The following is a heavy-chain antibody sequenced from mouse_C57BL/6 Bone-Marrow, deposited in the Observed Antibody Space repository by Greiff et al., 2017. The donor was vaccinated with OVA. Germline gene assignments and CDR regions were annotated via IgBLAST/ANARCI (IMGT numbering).Heavy chain of an antibody. CDR3: ARSAYFAMDY. CDR2: IYPRSGNT. CDR1: GFNIKNTY. J-gene: IGHJ4*01. Sequence: VQLQQSVAELVRPGASVKLSCTASGFNIKNTYMHWVKQRPEQGLEWIGEIYPRSGNTYYNEKFKGKATLTADKSSSTAYMELRSLTSEDSAVYFCARSAYFAMDYWGQGTSVTVSS. V-gene: IGHV1-81*01.